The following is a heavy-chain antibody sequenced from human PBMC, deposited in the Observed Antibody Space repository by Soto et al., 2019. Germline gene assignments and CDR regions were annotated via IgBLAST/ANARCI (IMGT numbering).Heavy chain of an antibody. CDR2: ISAYNGNT. CDR1: GYTFTSYG. CDR3: AGSLYYYDSSGYLDY. J-gene: IGHJ4*02. V-gene: IGHV1-18*04. Sequence: GASVKVSCKASGYTFTSYGISWVRQAPGQGLEWMGWISAYNGNTNYAQKLQGRVTMTTDTSTSTAYMELRSLRSDDTAVYYCAGSLYYYDSSGYLDYGGQGTLVTISS. D-gene: IGHD3-22*01.